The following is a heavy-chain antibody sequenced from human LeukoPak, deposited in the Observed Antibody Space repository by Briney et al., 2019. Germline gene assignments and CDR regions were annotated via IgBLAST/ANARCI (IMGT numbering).Heavy chain of an antibody. Sequence: GGSLRLSCTASGFTFSTYSMNWVRQAPGRGLEWVSSITGSSSYKFYGDSVKGRFTISRDNAKNSLYPQMNSLRAEDTAVYYCTSLYSSDFDYWGQGTLVTVSS. V-gene: IGHV3-21*01. CDR3: TSLYSSDFDY. CDR1: GFTFSTYS. J-gene: IGHJ4*02. D-gene: IGHD5-18*01. CDR2: ITGSSSYK.